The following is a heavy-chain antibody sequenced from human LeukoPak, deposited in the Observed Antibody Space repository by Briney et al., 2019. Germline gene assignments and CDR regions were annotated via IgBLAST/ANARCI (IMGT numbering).Heavy chain of an antibody. CDR2: ISHSGST. Sequence: PSETLSLTCTVSGGSINSGGYYWSWIRQHPGKGLEWIGYISHSGSTSYNPSLKSRVTISVDTSNNEFSLRLTSVTAADTAVYYCARVWTDAFDIWGQGTMVTVSS. CDR1: GGSINSGGYY. D-gene: IGHD3/OR15-3a*01. CDR3: ARVWTDAFDI. V-gene: IGHV4-31*03. J-gene: IGHJ3*02.